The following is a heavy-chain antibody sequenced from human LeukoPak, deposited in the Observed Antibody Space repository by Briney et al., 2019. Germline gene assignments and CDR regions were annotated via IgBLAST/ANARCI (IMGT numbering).Heavy chain of an antibody. J-gene: IGHJ4*02. Sequence: PGGSLRLSCAASGFTFDDYAMHWVRQAPGKGLEWVSGISWNSGSIGYADSVKGRFTISRDNAKNSLYLQMNSLRAEDTAVYYCAKDSPYGDYFDYWGQGTLVTVSS. D-gene: IGHD4-17*01. CDR3: AKDSPYGDYFDY. V-gene: IGHV3-9*01. CDR2: ISWNSGSI. CDR1: GFTFDDYA.